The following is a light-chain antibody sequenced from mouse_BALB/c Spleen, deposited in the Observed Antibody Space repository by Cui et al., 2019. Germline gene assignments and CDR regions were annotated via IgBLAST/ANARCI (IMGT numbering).Light chain of an antibody. Sequence: QIVRTQSQALMSACPGEKVTMTCSASSSLSYMYWYQQKPRSSPKPWIYLTSNLASGVPARFSGSGSGTSYSLTISSMEAEDAATYYCQQWSSNPPTFGGGTKLEIK. CDR3: QQWSSNPPT. CDR2: LTS. J-gene: IGKJ2*01. V-gene: IGKV4-68*01. CDR1: SSLSY.